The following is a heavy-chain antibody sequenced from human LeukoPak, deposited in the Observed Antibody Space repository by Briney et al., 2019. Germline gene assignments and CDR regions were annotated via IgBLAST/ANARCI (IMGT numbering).Heavy chain of an antibody. CDR2: IIPIFGTA. V-gene: IGHV1-69*13. J-gene: IGHJ6*03. CDR3: ARVLVVVVAATPKCYYMDV. CDR1: GGTFSSYA. Sequence: SVKVSCKASGGTFSSYAISWVRQAPGQGLEWMGGIIPIFGTANYAQKFQGRVTITADESTSTAYMELSSLRSEDTAVYYCARVLVVVVAATPKCYYMDVWGKGTTVTISS. D-gene: IGHD2-15*01.